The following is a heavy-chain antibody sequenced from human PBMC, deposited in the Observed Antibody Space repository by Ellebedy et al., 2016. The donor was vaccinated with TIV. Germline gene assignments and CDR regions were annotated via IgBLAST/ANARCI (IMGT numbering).Heavy chain of an antibody. CDR2: ISGSGGST. J-gene: IGHJ4*02. V-gene: IGHV3-23*01. CDR1: GFTFDDYA. CDR3: AIRFDY. Sequence: GESLKISCAASGFTFDDYAMHWVRQAPGKGLEWVSGISGSGGSTYYADSVKGRFTISRDNSKNTLYLQMNSLRAEDTAVYYCAIRFDYWGQGTLVTVSS.